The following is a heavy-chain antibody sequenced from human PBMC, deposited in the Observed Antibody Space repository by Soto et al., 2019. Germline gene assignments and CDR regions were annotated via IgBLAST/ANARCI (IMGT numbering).Heavy chain of an antibody. D-gene: IGHD5-18*01. CDR2: INPSGGST. V-gene: IGHV1-46*03. Sequence: QVQLVQSGAEVKKPGASVKVSCKASGYNFTSDYMHWVRQAPGQGLEWMGIINPSGGSTSYAQKFQGGVTMSRDTCSSTVYMELSSLTSEDAAVYYCARVSPIDTRYGYVGNTGVGPWGQGTLVTVSS. J-gene: IGHJ5*02. CDR1: GYNFTSDY. CDR3: ARVSPIDTRYGYVGNTGVGP.